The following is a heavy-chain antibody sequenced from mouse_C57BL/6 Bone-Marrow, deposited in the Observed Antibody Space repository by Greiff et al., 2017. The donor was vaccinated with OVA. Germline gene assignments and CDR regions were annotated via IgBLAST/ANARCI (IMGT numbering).Heavy chain of an antibody. CDR3: ARRYSNYAAMDY. CDR2: INPNNGGT. D-gene: IGHD2-5*01. Sequence: EVQLQQSGPELVKPGASVKISCKASGYTFTDYYMNWVKQSHGKSLEWIGDINPNNGGTSYNQKFKGKATLTVDKSSSTAYMELHSLTSEDSAVYFCARRYSNYAAMDYWGQGTSVTVSS. J-gene: IGHJ4*01. CDR1: GYTFTDYY. V-gene: IGHV1-26*01.